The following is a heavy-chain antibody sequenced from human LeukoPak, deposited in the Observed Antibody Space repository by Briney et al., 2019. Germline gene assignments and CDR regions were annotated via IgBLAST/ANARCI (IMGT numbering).Heavy chain of an antibody. Sequence: GGSLRLSCVGSGFTFNSYGMHWVRQAPGKGLQWVAAITYDGSTRYHADSVKGRFTISRDNSKDTLYLQMNSLKIEDTATYYCARVRRYSQYESSGYYADSWGQGTLVTVSS. CDR1: GFTFNSYG. CDR2: ITYDGSTR. D-gene: IGHD3-22*01. V-gene: IGHV3-30*03. CDR3: ARVRRYSQYESSGYYADS. J-gene: IGHJ5*01.